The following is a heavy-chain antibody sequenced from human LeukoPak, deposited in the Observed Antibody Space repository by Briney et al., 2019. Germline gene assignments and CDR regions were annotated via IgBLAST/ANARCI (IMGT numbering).Heavy chain of an antibody. J-gene: IGHJ6*03. CDR3: ARGVTVTPLYYYYYYMDV. V-gene: IGHV4-4*07. Sequence: PSETLSLTCTVSGGSISSYYWSWIRQPAGKGLEWIGRIYTSGSTNYNPSLKSRVTMSVDTSKNQFSLKLSSVTAADTAVYYCARGVTVTPLYYYYYYMDVWGKGTTVTVSS. D-gene: IGHD4-11*01. CDR2: IYTSGST. CDR1: GGSISSYY.